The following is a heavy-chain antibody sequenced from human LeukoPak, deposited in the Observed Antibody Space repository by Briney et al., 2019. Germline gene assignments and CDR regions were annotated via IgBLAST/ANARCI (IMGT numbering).Heavy chain of an antibody. CDR2: INHSGST. J-gene: IGHJ6*02. V-gene: IGHV4-34*01. CDR1: GGSFSGYY. CDR3: ARGGGSSLGYYYYYGMDV. Sequence: SETLSHTRAVYGGSFSGYYWSWIRPPPGKELEWIGEINHSGSTNQNPSLKSRVTISVDTSKNQFSLKLSSVTAADTAVYYCARGGGSSLGYYYYYGMDVWGQGTTVTVSS. D-gene: IGHD3-16*01.